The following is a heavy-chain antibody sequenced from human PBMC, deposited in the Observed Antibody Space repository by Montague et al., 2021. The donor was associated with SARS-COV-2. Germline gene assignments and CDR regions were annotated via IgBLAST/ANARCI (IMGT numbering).Heavy chain of an antibody. Sequence: SETLSLTCAVYGGSFSGYYWTWIRQSPRKGLEWIGEINHSGSTNYNPSLKSRVTISVDTSKNPFSLKLSSVTAADTAVYYCACGEITTRGLIYYYGMDVWGQGTTVTVSS. J-gene: IGHJ6*02. CDR2: INHSGST. D-gene: IGHD4-11*01. CDR3: ACGEITTRGLIYYYGMDV. V-gene: IGHV4-34*01. CDR1: GGSFSGYY.